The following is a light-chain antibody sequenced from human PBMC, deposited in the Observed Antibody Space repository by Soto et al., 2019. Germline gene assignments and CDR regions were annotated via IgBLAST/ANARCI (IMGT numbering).Light chain of an antibody. Sequence: VLNHCPGTPVLSPGERANLPCKGSQSITGNYLAVHHQKPGQAPKLLIYGASTRATGIPAIFSGSGSGTDFTLTISSLQSEDFGVYFCQQYDNWPLTFGGGTKVDIK. CDR3: QQYDNWPLT. CDR2: GAS. V-gene: IGKV3D-15*01. CDR1: QSITGN. J-gene: IGKJ4*01.